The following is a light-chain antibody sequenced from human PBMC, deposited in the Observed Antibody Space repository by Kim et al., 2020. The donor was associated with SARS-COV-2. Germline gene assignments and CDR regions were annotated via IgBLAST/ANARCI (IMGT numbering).Light chain of an antibody. V-gene: IGLV3-25*03. CDR3: QSADSSGTYV. J-gene: IGLJ1*01. CDR2: KDS. CDR1: ALPKQY. Sequence: PGQTARITCSGDALPKQYAYWYQQKPGQAPVLVIYKDSERPSGIPERFSGSSSGTTVTLTISGVQAEDEADYYCQSADSSGTYVFGTGTKVTVL.